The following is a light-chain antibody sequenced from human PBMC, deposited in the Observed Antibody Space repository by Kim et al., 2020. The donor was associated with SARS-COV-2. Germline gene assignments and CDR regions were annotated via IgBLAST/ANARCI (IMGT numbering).Light chain of an antibody. V-gene: IGLV3-25*03. CDR3: QSADSSGTYV. J-gene: IGLJ1*01. CDR2: KDS. CDR1: ALPKQY. Sequence: PGQTARITCSGDALPKQYAYWYQQKPGQAPVLVIYKDSERPSGIPERFSGSSSGTTVTLTISGVQAEDEADYYCQSADSSGTYVFGTGTKVTVL.